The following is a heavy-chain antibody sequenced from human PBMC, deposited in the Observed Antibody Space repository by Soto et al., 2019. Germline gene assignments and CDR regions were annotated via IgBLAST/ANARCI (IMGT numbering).Heavy chain of an antibody. CDR1: GYTFTSYG. CDR2: ISAYNGNT. Sequence: QVQLVQSGAEVKKPGASVKVSCKASGYTFTSYGISWVRQAPGQGLEWMGWISAYNGNTNYAQKLQGRVTMTTDTSTSTAYMEMRSLRSDDTAVYYCARDRRPNWNYGGRWLGFDPWGQGTLVTVSS. V-gene: IGHV1-18*01. J-gene: IGHJ5*02. CDR3: ARDRRPNWNYGGRWLGFDP. D-gene: IGHD1-7*01.